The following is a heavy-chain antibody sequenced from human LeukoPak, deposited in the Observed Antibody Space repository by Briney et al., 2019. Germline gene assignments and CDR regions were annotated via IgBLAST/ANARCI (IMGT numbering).Heavy chain of an antibody. CDR1: GYTLTELS. V-gene: IGHV1-24*01. CDR2: FDPEDGET. Sequence: ASVNVSCKVSGYTLTELSMHWVRQAPGKGLEWMGGFDPEDGETIYAQKFQGRVTMTEDTSTDTAYMELSSLRSEDTAVYYCATGRYYDSCGYYYFDYLGQGTLVTVSS. D-gene: IGHD3-22*01. CDR3: ATGRYYDSCGYYYFDY. J-gene: IGHJ4*02.